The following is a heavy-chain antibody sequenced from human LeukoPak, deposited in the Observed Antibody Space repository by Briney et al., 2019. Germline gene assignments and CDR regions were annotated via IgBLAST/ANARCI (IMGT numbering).Heavy chain of an antibody. CDR2: INHSGST. Sequence: PSETLSLTCAVYGGSFSGYYWSWIRQPPGKGLEWIGEINHSGSTNYNPSLKSRVTISVDTSKNQFSLKLSSVTAADTAVYYCARAKLYYYGSGSPRWFDPWGQGTLVIVSS. D-gene: IGHD3-10*01. V-gene: IGHV4-34*01. CDR3: ARAKLYYYGSGSPRWFDP. CDR1: GGSFSGYY. J-gene: IGHJ5*02.